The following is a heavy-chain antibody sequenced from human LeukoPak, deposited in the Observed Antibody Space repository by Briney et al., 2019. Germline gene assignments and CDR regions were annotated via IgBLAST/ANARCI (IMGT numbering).Heavy chain of an antibody. CDR2: IYTSGST. CDR3: ARDLYDYYFDY. CDR1: GGSISSGSYY. V-gene: IGHV4-61*02. D-gene: IGHD2-8*01. J-gene: IGHJ4*02. Sequence: PSETLSLTRTVSGGSISSGSYYWSWIRQPAGKGLEWIGRIYTSGSTNYNPSLKSRVTISVDTSKNQFSLKLSSVTAADTAVYYCARDLYDYYFDYWGQGTLVTVSS.